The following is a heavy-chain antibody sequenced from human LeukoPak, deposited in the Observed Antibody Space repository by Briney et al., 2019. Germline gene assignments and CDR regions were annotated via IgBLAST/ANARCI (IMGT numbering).Heavy chain of an antibody. D-gene: IGHD4-11*01. CDR1: GGSISSSSYY. CDR3: ARSDYSNYFDY. Sequence: PSETLSLTCTVSGGSISSSSYYWGWHRQPPGRGLEWIGSAYYSASTYYHPSLKSPVIISVDTSKNQFSLTLSSVTAADTAVYYCARSDYSNYFDYWGQGTLVTVSS. CDR2: AYYSAST. V-gene: IGHV4-39*01. J-gene: IGHJ4*02.